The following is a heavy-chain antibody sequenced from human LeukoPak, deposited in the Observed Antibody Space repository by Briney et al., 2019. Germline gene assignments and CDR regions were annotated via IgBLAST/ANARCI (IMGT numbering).Heavy chain of an antibody. V-gene: IGHV3-53*01. J-gene: IGHJ4*02. CDR3: ARVGRMTTVTNYFDY. CDR2: IYSGGST. Sequence: PGGSLRLSCAASGFTVSSNYMSWVRQAPGKGLEWVSVIYSGGSTYYADSVKGRFTISRDNSKNTLYLQMNSLRAEDTAVYYCARVGRMTTVTNYFDYWGQGTLVTVSS. D-gene: IGHD4-17*01. CDR1: GFTVSSNY.